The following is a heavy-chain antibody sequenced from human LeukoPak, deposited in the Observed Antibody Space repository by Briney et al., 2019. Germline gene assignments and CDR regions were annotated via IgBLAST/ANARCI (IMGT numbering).Heavy chain of an antibody. CDR1: GFIFNNYI. CDR2: ITGSGSFV. J-gene: IGHJ5*02. V-gene: IGHV3-21*01. D-gene: IGHD6-6*01. Sequence: PGGSLRLSRAVSGFIFNNYIMNWVRQAPGKGLEWVSSITGSGSFVYYADSVKGRFTISRDNAKNSLFLQMNSLRAEDTAVYYCARDSSGPWFDPWGQGTLVTVSS. CDR3: ARDSSGPWFDP.